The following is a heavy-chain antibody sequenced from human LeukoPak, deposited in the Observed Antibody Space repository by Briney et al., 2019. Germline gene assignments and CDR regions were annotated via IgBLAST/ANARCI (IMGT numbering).Heavy chain of an antibody. CDR1: GGSISSYY. Sequence: SETLSLTCTVSGGSISSYYWSWIRQPPGKGLEWIGYIYYSGSTNYNPSLKSRVTISVDTSKNQFSLKLSSVTAADTAVYYCARAHDYHDSSGYYPFDYWGQGTLVTVSS. J-gene: IGHJ4*02. CDR2: IYYSGST. V-gene: IGHV4-59*01. D-gene: IGHD3-22*01. CDR3: ARAHDYHDSSGYYPFDY.